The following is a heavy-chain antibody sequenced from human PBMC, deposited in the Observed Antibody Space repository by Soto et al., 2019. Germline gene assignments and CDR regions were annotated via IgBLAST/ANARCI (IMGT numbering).Heavy chain of an antibody. CDR3: ASGWFGELTEAPYYYYYGMDV. Sequence: GASVKVSCKASGGTFSSYAISWVRQAPGQGLEWMGGIIPIFGTANYAQKFRGRVTITADESTSTAYMELSSLRSEDTAVYYCASGWFGELTEAPYYYYYGMDVWGQGTTVTVSS. V-gene: IGHV1-69*13. D-gene: IGHD3-10*01. CDR2: IIPIFGTA. CDR1: GGTFSSYA. J-gene: IGHJ6*02.